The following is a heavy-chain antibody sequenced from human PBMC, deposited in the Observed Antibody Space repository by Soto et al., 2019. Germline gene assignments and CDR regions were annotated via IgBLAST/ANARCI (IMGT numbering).Heavy chain of an antibody. V-gene: IGHV1-2*04. CDR3: ARGGIVVVPAAMYYYYGMDV. D-gene: IGHD2-2*01. J-gene: IGHJ6*02. CDR2: INPNSGGT. CDR1: GYTFTGYY. Sequence: QVQLVQSGAEVKKPGASVKVSCKASGYTFTGYYMHWVRQAPGQGLEWMGWINPNSGGTNYSQKFQGWVTMTRDTSISTAYMELSRLRSDDTAVYYCARGGIVVVPAAMYYYYGMDVWGQETTVTVSS.